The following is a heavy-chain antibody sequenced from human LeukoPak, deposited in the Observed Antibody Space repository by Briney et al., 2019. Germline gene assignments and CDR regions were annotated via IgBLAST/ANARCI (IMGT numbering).Heavy chain of an antibody. CDR2: IIPMLGTA. V-gene: IGHV1-69*16. CDR3: ARDGHLIRTGMDV. J-gene: IGHJ6*03. CDR1: GGSLSDYT. Sequence: SVKVSCKSSGGSLSDYTIGWVRQAPGQGLEWMGGIIPMLGTAKYAQNFQGRLTITTDDTSSTVYMELSSLRFEDTASYFCARDGHLIRTGMDVWGEGTTVTVSS. D-gene: IGHD3/OR15-3a*01.